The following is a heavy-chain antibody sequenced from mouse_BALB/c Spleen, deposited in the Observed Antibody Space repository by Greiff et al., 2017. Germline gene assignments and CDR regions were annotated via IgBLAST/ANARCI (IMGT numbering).Heavy chain of an antibody. J-gene: IGHJ2*01. CDR2: IDPANGNT. V-gene: IGHV14-3*02. D-gene: IGHD1-2*01. CDR1: GFNIKDTY. CDR3: ARRKGYNYYGYYFDY. Sequence: EVQLQQSGAELVKPGASVKLSCTASGFNIKDTYMHWVKQRPEQGLEWIGRIDPANGNTKYDPKFQGKATITADTSSNTAYLQLSSLTSEDTAVYYCARRKGYNYYGYYFDYWGQGTTLTVSS.